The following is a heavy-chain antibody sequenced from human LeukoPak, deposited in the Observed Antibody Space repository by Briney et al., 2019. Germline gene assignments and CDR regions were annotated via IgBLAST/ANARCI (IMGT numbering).Heavy chain of an antibody. V-gene: IGHV3-53*01. CDR1: GFTVSSNY. J-gene: IGHJ6*03. Sequence: GGSLRLSCAASGFTVSSNYMSWVRQAPGKGLEWVSVVYSGGSTYYADSVKGRFTISRDNSKNTLYLQMNSLRAEDTAVYYCARGTCSGGSCYYYYYMDVWGKGTTVTVSS. D-gene: IGHD2-15*01. CDR3: ARGTCSGGSCYYYYYMDV. CDR2: VYSGGST.